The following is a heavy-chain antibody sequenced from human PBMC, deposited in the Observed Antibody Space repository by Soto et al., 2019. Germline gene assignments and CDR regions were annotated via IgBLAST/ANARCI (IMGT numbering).Heavy chain of an antibody. CDR3: AKDREAPIH. CDR2: INVGSGST. Sequence: VGPLRLSCAASGFTIIDLVLSWVRQAPGKGLEWLSGINVGSGSTSYADSVRGRFTTSRDNSKNTVFLQMNSLRAEDTAIYYCAKDREAPIHWGQGTLVTVSS. V-gene: IGHV3-23*01. J-gene: IGHJ4*02. CDR1: GFTIIDLV.